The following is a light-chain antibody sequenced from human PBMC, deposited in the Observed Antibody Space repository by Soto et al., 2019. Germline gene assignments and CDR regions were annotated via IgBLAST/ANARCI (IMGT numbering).Light chain of an antibody. Sequence: EIVLTQSPGTLSLSPGERAALSCRASQSVTTNLAWYQHKPGQAPRLLISGATSRATGIPDRFSGSGSGTDFTLTISRLDPEDFALYYCQQYGGSPITFGQGTRLEIK. V-gene: IGKV3-20*01. J-gene: IGKJ5*01. CDR3: QQYGGSPIT. CDR2: GAT. CDR1: QSVTTN.